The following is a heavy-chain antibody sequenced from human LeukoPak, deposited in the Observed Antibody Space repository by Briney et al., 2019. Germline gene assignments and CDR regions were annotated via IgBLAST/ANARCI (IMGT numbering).Heavy chain of an antibody. CDR3: AKDNPRWSRIYITYYFDY. J-gene: IGHJ4*02. D-gene: IGHD3-3*01. Sequence: PGGSLRLSCAASGFTFSSYAMSWVRQAPGKGLEWVSAISGSGETTDYADSVKGRFTISRDNSKNTLYLQMNSLRVVDTAVYYCAKDNPRWSRIYITYYFDYWGQGTPVTVSS. V-gene: IGHV3-23*01. CDR2: ISGSGETT. CDR1: GFTFSSYA.